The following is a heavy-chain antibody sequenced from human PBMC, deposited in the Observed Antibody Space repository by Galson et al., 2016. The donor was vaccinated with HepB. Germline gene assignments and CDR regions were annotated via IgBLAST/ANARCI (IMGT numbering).Heavy chain of an antibody. CDR1: GYSFTNYW. Sequence: QSGAEVKKPGESLKISCKASGYSFTNYWIGWVRQMPGKGLEWMGIIYPGDSDIRYSPSFQGQVTISADKSITTAYLQWNSLKASDTAMYFCARRYSSTWSGSYWYFDLWGRGTLVTVSS. CDR3: ARRYSSTWSGSYWYFDL. D-gene: IGHD6-13*01. J-gene: IGHJ2*01. CDR2: IYPGDSDI. V-gene: IGHV5-51*01.